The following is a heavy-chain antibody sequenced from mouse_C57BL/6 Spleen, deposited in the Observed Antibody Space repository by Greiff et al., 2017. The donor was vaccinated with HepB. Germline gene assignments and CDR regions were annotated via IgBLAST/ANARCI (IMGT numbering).Heavy chain of an antibody. Sequence: VQLQQSGAELVKPGASVKLSCKASGYTFTSYWMQWVKQRPGQGLEWIGEIDPSDSYTNYNQKFKGKATLTVDTSSSTAYMQLSSLTSEDSAVYYCAQGDYDAMDYWGQRTSVTVSS. V-gene: IGHV1-50*01. CDR3: AQGDYDAMDY. CDR1: GYTFTSYW. J-gene: IGHJ4*01. CDR2: IDPSDSYT.